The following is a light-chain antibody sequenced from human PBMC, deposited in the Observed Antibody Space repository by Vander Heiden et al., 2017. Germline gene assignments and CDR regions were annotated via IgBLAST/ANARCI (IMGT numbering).Light chain of an antibody. CDR2: DDS. Sequence: SYVLTQPPSVSVAPGQTARITCGGNNIGSKSVHWYQQKPGQAPVLVVYDDSDGPAGIPERFSGSNSGNTATLTISRVEAGDEADYYCQVWDSSSDPNYVFGTGTKVTVL. V-gene: IGLV3-21*02. CDR1: NIGSKS. CDR3: QVWDSSSDPNYV. J-gene: IGLJ1*01.